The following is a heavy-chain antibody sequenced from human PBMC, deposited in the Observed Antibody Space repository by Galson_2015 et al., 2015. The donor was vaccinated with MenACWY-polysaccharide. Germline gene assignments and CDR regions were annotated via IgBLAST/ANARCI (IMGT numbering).Heavy chain of an antibody. CDR2: INAGGSTT. CDR1: GFTFSTSA. J-gene: IGHJ4*02. V-gene: IGHV3-23*01. CDR3: ATRVGSSSTLTYFDY. D-gene: IGHD6-6*01. Sequence: SLRLSCAASGFTFSTSAMNWVRQAPGKGLEWVSTINAGGSTTYYADSVKGRFTISRDNSKNTLYVQMNNLGAEDTAVYYCATRVGSSSTLTYFDYWGQGILVTVSS.